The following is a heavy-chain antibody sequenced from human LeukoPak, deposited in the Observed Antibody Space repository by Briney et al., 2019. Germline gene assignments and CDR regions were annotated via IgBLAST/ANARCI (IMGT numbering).Heavy chain of an antibody. Sequence: GGSLRLSCAASGFTFSSYAMHWVRQAPGKGLEWVSYISSSGSTIYYADSVKGRFTISRDNAKDSLYLQMNSLGAEDTAVYYCARAPPVSDYYDSSGYYPWGQGTLVTVSS. J-gene: IGHJ5*02. CDR1: GFTFSSYA. D-gene: IGHD3-22*01. CDR2: ISSSGSTI. V-gene: IGHV3-48*03. CDR3: ARAPPVSDYYDSSGYYP.